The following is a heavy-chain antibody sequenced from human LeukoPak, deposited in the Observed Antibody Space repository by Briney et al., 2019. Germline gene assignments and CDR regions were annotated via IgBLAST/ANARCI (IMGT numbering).Heavy chain of an antibody. CDR2: ISGSGGST. D-gene: IGHD6-19*01. J-gene: IGHJ4*02. V-gene: IGHV3-23*01. Sequence: GGSLRLSCAASGFTFSSYAMSWVRQAPGKGLEWVSAISGSGGSTYYADSVKGRFTISRDNSKNTLYLQVNSLRAEDTAVYYCAKAPGYSSGWFRFDYWGQGTLVTVSS. CDR3: AKAPGYSSGWFRFDY. CDR1: GFTFSSYA.